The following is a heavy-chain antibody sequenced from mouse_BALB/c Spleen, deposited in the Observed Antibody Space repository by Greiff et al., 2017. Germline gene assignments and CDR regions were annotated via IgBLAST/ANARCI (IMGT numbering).Heavy chain of an antibody. V-gene: IGHV5-6-5*01. D-gene: IGHD1-1*01. CDR1: GFTFSSYA. J-gene: IGHJ3*01. Sequence: EVKLQESGGGLVKPGGSLKLSCAASGFTFSSYAMSWVRQTPEKRLEWVASISSGGSTYYPDSVKGRFTISRDNARNILYLQMSSLRSEDTAMYYCARYGSSSFAYWGQGTLVTVSA. CDR2: ISSGGST. CDR3: ARYGSSSFAY.